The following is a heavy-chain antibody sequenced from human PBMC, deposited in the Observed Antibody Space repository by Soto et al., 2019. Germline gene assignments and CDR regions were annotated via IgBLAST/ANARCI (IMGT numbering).Heavy chain of an antibody. V-gene: IGHV4-39*01. J-gene: IGHJ6*03. Sequence: QLQLQESGPGLVKPSETLSLTCTVSGGSITSSSYYWGWLRQPPGKGLEWIGSNYYGGSTYYSPSLKSRVTISVDTSKNHFALKLSSVTAADTAVYYCATLMYWLAHMDVWGKGTTVTVSS. CDR3: ATLMYWLAHMDV. CDR2: NYYGGST. CDR1: GGSITSSSYY. D-gene: IGHD2-15*01.